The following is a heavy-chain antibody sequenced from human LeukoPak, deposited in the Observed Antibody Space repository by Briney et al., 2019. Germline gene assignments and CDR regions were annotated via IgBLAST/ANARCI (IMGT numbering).Heavy chain of an antibody. CDR1: GGTFTGYY. V-gene: IGHV1-2*02. D-gene: IGHD1-26*01. Sequence: ASVKVSCKASGGTFTGYYMHWVRQAPGQGLEWMGWINPNSGGTNYAQKFRGRVTMTRDTSISTAYMELSRLRSDDTAVYYCARDGYSGSYYDSDYWGQGTLVTVSS. J-gene: IGHJ4*02. CDR2: INPNSGGT. CDR3: ARDGYSGSYYDSDY.